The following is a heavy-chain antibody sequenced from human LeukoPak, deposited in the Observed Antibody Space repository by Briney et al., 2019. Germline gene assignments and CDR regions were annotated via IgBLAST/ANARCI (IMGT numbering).Heavy chain of an antibody. Sequence: GGSLRLSCAASGFTFSNYWMHWVRQAPGKGLVWVSRIHSDGSSTTYADSVKGRFTISRDNAKSTLYLQMNSLTAEDTAVYYCAKGGSKAPDYWGQGTLVTVSS. CDR2: IHSDGSST. CDR1: GFTFSNYW. D-gene: IGHD4-11*01. CDR3: AKGGSKAPDY. V-gene: IGHV3-74*01. J-gene: IGHJ4*02.